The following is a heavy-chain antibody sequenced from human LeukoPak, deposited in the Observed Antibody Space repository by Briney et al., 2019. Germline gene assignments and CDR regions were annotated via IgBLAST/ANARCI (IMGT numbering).Heavy chain of an antibody. Sequence: PSETLSLTCTVSGGSISSSSYYWGWIRQPPGKGLEWIGSIYYSGSTYYNPSLKSRVTISVDTSKNQFSLKLSSVTAADTAVYYCYTYGSGSYYNPPFDYWGQGTLVTVSS. CDR2: IYYSGST. V-gene: IGHV4-39*01. CDR3: YTYGSGSYYNPPFDY. CDR1: GGSISSSSYY. D-gene: IGHD3-10*01. J-gene: IGHJ4*02.